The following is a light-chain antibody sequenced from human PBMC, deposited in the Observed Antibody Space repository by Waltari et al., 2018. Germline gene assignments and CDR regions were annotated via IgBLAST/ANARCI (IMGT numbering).Light chain of an antibody. V-gene: IGLV7-46*01. CDR1: TGAVTSGHY. CDR3: LLSYSGARV. Sequence: QAVVTQEPSLTVSPGGTVTLTCGSSTGAVTSGHYPYWFQQQSGQAPRTLISDTSNKHSWTPARFSGSLLGGKAALTLSGAQPEDEADYYCLLSYSGARVFGGGTKLTVL. J-gene: IGLJ2*01. CDR2: DTS.